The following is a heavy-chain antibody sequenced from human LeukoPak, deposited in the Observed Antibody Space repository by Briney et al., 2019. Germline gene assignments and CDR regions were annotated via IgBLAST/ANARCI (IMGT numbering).Heavy chain of an antibody. CDR1: GGSFSGYY. D-gene: IGHD6-13*01. CDR2: INHSGST. CDR3: ARGAGGRSSSWYGDY. V-gene: IGHV4-34*01. J-gene: IGHJ4*02. Sequence: PSETLSLTCAVYGGSFSGYYWSWIRQPPGKGLEWIGEINHSGSTNYNPSLKSRVTISVDTSKNQFSLKLSSVTAADTAVYYCARGAGGRSSSWYGDYWGQGTLVTVSS.